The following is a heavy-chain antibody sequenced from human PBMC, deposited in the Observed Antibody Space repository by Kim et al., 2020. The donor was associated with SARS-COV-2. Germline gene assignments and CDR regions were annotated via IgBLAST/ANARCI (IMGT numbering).Heavy chain of an antibody. CDR2: IYYSGST. CDR1: GGSISTTSYY. J-gene: IGHJ4*02. D-gene: IGHD1-26*01. V-gene: IGHV4-39*01. Sequence: SETLSLTCTVSGGSISTTSYYWGWIRQPPGKGLEWIGSIYYSGSTYYNPSLKSRVTISVDTSKNQFSLKLSSVTAADTAVYYCARNLVGALRGIDYWGQGTLVTVSS. CDR3: ARNLVGALRGIDY.